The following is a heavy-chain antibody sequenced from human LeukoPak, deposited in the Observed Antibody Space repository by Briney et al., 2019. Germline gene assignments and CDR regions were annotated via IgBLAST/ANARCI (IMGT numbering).Heavy chain of an antibody. D-gene: IGHD5-24*01. V-gene: IGHV4-59*01. CDR2: ICYSGST. CDR1: GGSISSYY. CDR3: ARVSGWGDGYNYTVDAFDI. J-gene: IGHJ3*02. Sequence: SETLSLTCTVSGGSISSYYWSWIRQPPGKGLEWIGYICYSGSTNYNPSLKSRVTISVDTSKNQFSLKLSSVTAADTAVYYCARVSGWGDGYNYTVDAFDIWGQGTMVTVSS.